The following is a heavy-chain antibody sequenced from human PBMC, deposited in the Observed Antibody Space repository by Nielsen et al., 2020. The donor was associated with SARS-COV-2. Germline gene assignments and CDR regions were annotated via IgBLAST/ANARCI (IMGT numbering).Heavy chain of an antibody. CDR1: GYTFTGYY. V-gene: IGHV1-2*06. CDR2: INPNSGGT. J-gene: IGHJ4*02. CDR3: ARSLPPRYCSSTSCYNYFDY. D-gene: IGHD2-2*02. Sequence: ASVKVSCKASGYTFTGYYMHWVRQAPGQGLEWMGRINPNSGGTNYAQKFQGRVTMTRDTSISTAYMELSRLRSDDTAVYYCARSLPPRYCSSTSCYNYFDYWGQGTLVTVSS.